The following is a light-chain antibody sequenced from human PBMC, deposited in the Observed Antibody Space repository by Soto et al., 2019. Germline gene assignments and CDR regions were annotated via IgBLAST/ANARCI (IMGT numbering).Light chain of an antibody. J-gene: IGLJ2*01. CDR2: DVS. CDR1: SSDVGGYNY. CDR3: SSSANTCPRV. Sequence: QSALTQPASVSGSPGQSITISCTGTSSDVGGYNYVSWYQQHPGKAPKLMIYDVSNRPSGVSNRFSGSKSGNTASLTISGLQADDEAEYHCSSSANTCPRVFGGGTKLTVL. V-gene: IGLV2-14*03.